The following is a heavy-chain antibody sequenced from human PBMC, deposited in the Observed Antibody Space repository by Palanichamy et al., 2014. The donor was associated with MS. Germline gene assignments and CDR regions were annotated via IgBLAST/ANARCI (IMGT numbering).Heavy chain of an antibody. CDR3: ATVFDY. Sequence: EVQLVESGGGLVQPGGSLRLSCAVSGFTLSDNWMHWVRQVPGEGLVRVSRIDNDGSGTSYADSVKGRFTISRGNAKNTLCLEMNSLRAEDTAVYYCATVFDYWGQGTLVTVSS. V-gene: IGHV3-74*01. J-gene: IGHJ4*02. CDR2: IDNDGSGT. CDR1: GFTLSDNW.